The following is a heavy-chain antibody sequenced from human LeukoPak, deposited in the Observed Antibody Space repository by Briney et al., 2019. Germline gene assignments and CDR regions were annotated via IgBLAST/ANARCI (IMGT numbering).Heavy chain of an antibody. J-gene: IGHJ3*02. Sequence: ASVKVSCKASGYTFTSHDINWVRQASGQGPEWMGWINPRTGDRGYAQKFQGRVTITRSTSMNTAYMELSSLRSEDTAVYYCATSRCLIGYCSGGDYDAFDIWGQGTMVTVSS. D-gene: IGHD2-15*01. CDR2: INPRTGDR. CDR1: GYTFTSHD. CDR3: ATSRCLIGYCSGGDYDAFDI. V-gene: IGHV1-8*01.